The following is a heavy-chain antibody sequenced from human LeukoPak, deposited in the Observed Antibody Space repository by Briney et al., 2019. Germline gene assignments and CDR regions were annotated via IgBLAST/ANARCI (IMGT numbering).Heavy chain of an antibody. CDR2: ITSSSSYM. D-gene: IGHD1-26*01. CDR3: ARDPYSGNYGDYYYYYMDV. Sequence: GGTLRLSCVASGFTFNTYNMNWVRQAPGKGLEWISSITSSSSYMYYADSVKGRFTISRDNAKSSLYLQMNSLRDEDTAVYYCARDPYSGNYGDYYYYYMDVWGKGTTVTISS. J-gene: IGHJ6*03. CDR1: GFTFNTYN. V-gene: IGHV3-21*01.